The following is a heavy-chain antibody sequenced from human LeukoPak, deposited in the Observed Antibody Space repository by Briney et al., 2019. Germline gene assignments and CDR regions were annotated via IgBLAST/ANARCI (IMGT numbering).Heavy chain of an antibody. CDR1: PLSVTNYY. J-gene: IGHJ4*02. D-gene: IGHD3-22*01. V-gene: IGHV4-59*08. CDR3: ARHASYFYSSPYAD. CDR2: IYYTGNT. Sequence: SETLSLTCAVSPLSVTNYYWSWIRQPPAKGLDLIGDIYYTGNTNYNPSLKSRVTLSLDTSKNHFSLRLNSVTATDTAVYYCARHASYFYSSPYADWGQGTLVAVSS.